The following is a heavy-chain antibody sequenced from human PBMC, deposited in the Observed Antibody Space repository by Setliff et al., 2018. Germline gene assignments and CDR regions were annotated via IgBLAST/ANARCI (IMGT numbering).Heavy chain of an antibody. D-gene: IGHD1-26*01. Sequence: PSETLSLTCTVSGDSISSSRYYWAWIRQPPGKGLEWIGHVHFTGSTNYNPSLKSRVTMSVDKSRNQFSLRLTSVTAADTAIYYCTRAYSGSHDYWGQGTLVTVSS. CDR2: VHFTGST. CDR1: GDSISSSRYY. CDR3: TRAYSGSHDY. V-gene: IGHV4-61*05. J-gene: IGHJ4*02.